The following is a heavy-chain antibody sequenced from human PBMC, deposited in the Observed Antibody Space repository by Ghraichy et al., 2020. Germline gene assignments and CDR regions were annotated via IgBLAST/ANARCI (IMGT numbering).Heavy chain of an antibody. CDR1: GFTFSSYT. V-gene: IGHV3-21*01. J-gene: IGHJ6*02. Sequence: GGSLRLSCAASGFTFSSYTMNWVRQAPGKGLEWVSFISSSGTYIYYADSVKGRFTISRDNAKNSLYLQMNSLRAEDTAVYYCAKEGPRQLVSRGDGMDVWGQGTTVTVSS. CDR3: AKEGPRQLVSRGDGMDV. D-gene: IGHD6-6*01. CDR2: ISSSGTYI.